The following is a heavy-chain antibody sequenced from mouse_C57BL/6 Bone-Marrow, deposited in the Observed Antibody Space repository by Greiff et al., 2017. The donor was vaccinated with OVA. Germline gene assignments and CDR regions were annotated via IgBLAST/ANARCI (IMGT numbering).Heavy chain of an antibody. J-gene: IGHJ3*01. V-gene: IGHV1-81*01. Sequence: QVQLQQYGAELARPGASVKLSCKASGYTFTSYGISWVKQRPGQGLEWIGEIYPRSGNTYYNEKFKGKATLTADKSSSTAYMELRSLTSEDSAVYFCAIYDWTYWGQGTLVTVSA. CDR1: GYTFTSYG. CDR3: AIYDWTY. D-gene: IGHD1-1*01. CDR2: IYPRSGNT.